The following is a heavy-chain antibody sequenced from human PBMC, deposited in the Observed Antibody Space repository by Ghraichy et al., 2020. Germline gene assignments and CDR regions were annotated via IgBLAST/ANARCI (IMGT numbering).Heavy chain of an antibody. V-gene: IGHV1-69*13. CDR1: GGTFSSYA. CDR2: IIPIFGTA. Sequence: SVKVSCKASGGTFSSYAISWVRQAPGQGLEWMGGIIPIFGTANYAQKFQGRVTITADESTSTAYMELSSLRSEDTAVYYCARAPSNGFLDWNTPCDYWGQGTLVTVSS. J-gene: IGHJ4*02. CDR3: ARAPSNGFLDWNTPCDY. D-gene: IGHD3/OR15-3a*01.